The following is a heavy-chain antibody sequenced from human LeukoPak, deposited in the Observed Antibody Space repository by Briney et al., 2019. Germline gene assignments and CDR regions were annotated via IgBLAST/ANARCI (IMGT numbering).Heavy chain of an antibody. D-gene: IGHD1-20*01. Sequence: GASVKVSCKASGYTFTSYGISWVRQAPGQGLEWMGWISAYNGNTNYAQKLQGRVTMATDTSTSTAYMELRSLRSDDTAVYYCASGITGPQASDFDYWGQGTLVTVSS. CDR2: ISAYNGNT. CDR3: ASGITGPQASDFDY. CDR1: GYTFTSYG. J-gene: IGHJ4*02. V-gene: IGHV1-18*01.